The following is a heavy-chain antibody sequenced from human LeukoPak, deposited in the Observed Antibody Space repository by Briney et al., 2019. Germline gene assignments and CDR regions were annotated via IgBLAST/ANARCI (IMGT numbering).Heavy chain of an antibody. D-gene: IGHD5-24*01. V-gene: IGHV3-7*03. J-gene: IGHJ4*02. CDR1: GFMFSRNW. CDR3: AKEGRSLQTY. Sequence: GGSLRLSCAASGFMFSRNWMSWVRLAPGKGLEWVANIKEDGTETYYVDSVKGRFTISRDNAKNSLYLQMNSLRVEDTAVYYCAKEGRSLQTYWGQGTLVTVSS. CDR2: IKEDGTET.